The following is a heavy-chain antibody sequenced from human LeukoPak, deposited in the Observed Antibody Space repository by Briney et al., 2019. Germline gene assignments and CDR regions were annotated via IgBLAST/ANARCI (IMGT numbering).Heavy chain of an antibody. V-gene: IGHV4-34*01. CDR3: ARAPNAFDL. Sequence: SETLSLTCAVYGGSFSGYYWSWIRQPPGKGLEWIGSVYYSGSTNYNPSLKSRVTISLDMSKNQFSLKLSSVTAADTAVYYCARAPNAFDLWGQGTMVTVSS. J-gene: IGHJ3*01. CDR2: VYYSGST. CDR1: GGSFSGYY.